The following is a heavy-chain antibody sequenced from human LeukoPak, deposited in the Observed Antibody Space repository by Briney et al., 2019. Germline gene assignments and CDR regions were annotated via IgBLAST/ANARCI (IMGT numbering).Heavy chain of an antibody. D-gene: IGHD6-19*01. V-gene: IGHV4-59*05. CDR2: IYYSGST. J-gene: IGHJ4*02. Sequence: SETLSLTCTVSGGSISSYYWSWIRQPPGKGLEWIGSIYYSGSTYYNPSLKSRVTISVDTSKNQFSLKLSSMTAADTAVYYCARLKSGWSAGDDCGGKGTLGTVS. CDR1: GGSISSYY. CDR3: ARLKSGWSAGDDC.